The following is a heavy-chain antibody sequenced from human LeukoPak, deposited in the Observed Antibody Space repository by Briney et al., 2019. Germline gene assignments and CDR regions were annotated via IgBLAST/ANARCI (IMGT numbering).Heavy chain of an antibody. V-gene: IGHV1-18*04. J-gene: IGHJ4*02. Sequence: GASVKVSCKASGYTFTSYGISWVRQAPGQGLEWMGWISAYNGNTNYAQKLLGRVTMTTDTSTSTAYMELRSLRSDDTAVYYCARIPVDTAMADVSLFDYWGQGTLVTVSS. CDR1: GYTFTSYG. D-gene: IGHD5-18*01. CDR3: ARIPVDTAMADVSLFDY. CDR2: ISAYNGNT.